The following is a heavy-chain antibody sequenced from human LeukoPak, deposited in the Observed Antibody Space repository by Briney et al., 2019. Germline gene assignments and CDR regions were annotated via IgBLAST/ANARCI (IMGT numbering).Heavy chain of an antibody. J-gene: IGHJ4*02. CDR3: ARDSASTPLDY. D-gene: IGHD1-26*01. Sequence: PGGSLRLSCAASGFTFSSYGIHWVRQAPGKGMEWVAVVSNDGSNEYYADSVKGRFAISRDNSKNTVYLQMNSLRGEDTAVYYCARDSASTPLDYWGQGTLVTVSS. CDR2: VSNDGSNE. CDR1: GFTFSSYG. V-gene: IGHV3-33*01.